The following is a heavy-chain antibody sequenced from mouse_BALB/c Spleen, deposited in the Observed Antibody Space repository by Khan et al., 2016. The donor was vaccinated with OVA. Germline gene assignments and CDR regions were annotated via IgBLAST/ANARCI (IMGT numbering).Heavy chain of an antibody. V-gene: IGHV1S41*01. Sequence: DLVKPGASVKLSCKASGYTFTSYWINWIKQRPGQGLEWIGRIAPGSGSTYYNEIFKGKATLTVDTSSSTAYIQLSSLSSEDSAVYCCARSNYYGRSRYARDYWGQGTSVTVSS. CDR3: ARSNYYGRSRYARDY. J-gene: IGHJ4*01. CDR2: IAPGSGST. CDR1: GYTFTSYW. D-gene: IGHD1-1*01.